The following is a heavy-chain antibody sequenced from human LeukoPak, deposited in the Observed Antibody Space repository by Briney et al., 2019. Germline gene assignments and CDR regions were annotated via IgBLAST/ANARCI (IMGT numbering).Heavy chain of an antibody. V-gene: IGHV1-8*01. J-gene: IGHJ4*02. CDR1: GYTFTSYD. CDR3: ARPTSKRYSGSYFDY. D-gene: IGHD1-26*01. CDR2: MNPNSGNT. Sequence: ASVKVSCKASGYTFTSYDINWVRQATGQGLEWMGWMNPNSGNTGYAQKFQGRVTMTRNTSITTAYMELSSLRSEDTAVYYCARPTSKRYSGSYFDYWGRGTLVTVSS.